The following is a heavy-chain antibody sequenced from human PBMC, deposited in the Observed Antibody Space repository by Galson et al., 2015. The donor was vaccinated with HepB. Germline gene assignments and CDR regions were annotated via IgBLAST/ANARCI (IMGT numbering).Heavy chain of an antibody. CDR3: ARVRLVCAGLNDY. J-gene: IGHJ4*02. CDR1: GYIFTSFG. CDR2: ISGYSGKT. D-gene: IGHD5/OR15-5a*01. Sequence: SVKVSCKASGYIFTSFGISWVRQAPGQGLEWMGWISGYSGKTEYAQNLQGRVTVTTDTSATTAYLELRSLRSDDTAVYYCARVRLVCAGLNDYWGQGTLVTVSS. V-gene: IGHV1-18*01.